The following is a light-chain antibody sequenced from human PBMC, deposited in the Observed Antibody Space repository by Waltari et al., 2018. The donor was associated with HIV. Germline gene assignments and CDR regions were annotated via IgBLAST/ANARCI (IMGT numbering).Light chain of an antibody. CDR2: EVT. V-gene: IGLV2-8*01. CDR1: SSYFGGYNY. Sequence: SALTQPPSASGSPGQSVTISCTGTSSYFGGYNYVSWYQQHPGKAPKLMIYEVTERPSGVPDRFSGSKSGNTASLTVSGLQAEDEADYYCSSYAGSNNPWVFGGGTKLTVL. J-gene: IGLJ3*02. CDR3: SSYAGSNNPWV.